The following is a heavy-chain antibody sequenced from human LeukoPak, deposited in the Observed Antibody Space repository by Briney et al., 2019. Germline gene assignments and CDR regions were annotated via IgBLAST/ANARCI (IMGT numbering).Heavy chain of an antibody. V-gene: IGHV3-21*01. J-gene: IGHJ4*02. D-gene: IGHD4-17*01. CDR3: ARDRATVTTFDY. CDR2: ISSSSSYI. CDR1: GFTFSSYS. Sequence: GGSLRLSCAASGFTFSSYSMNWVRQAPGKGLEWVSSISSSSSYIYYADSVKGRFTISRDNAKNSLYLQMNSLRAEDTAVYYCARDRATVTTFDYWGQGTLVTVSS.